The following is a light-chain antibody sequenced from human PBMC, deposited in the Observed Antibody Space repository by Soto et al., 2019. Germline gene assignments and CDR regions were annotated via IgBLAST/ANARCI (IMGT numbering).Light chain of an antibody. CDR3: ASWDGNLNGWV. Sequence: QSVLTQPPSTSGTPGQRVTISFSGSSSNIGANTVNWFQHLPGTTPKLLIYSHNQRPSGVPDRFSGSKSGTSASLAISGLQSEDEADYYCASWDGNLNGWVFGGGTKLTVL. J-gene: IGLJ3*02. CDR2: SHN. V-gene: IGLV1-44*01. CDR1: SSNIGANT.